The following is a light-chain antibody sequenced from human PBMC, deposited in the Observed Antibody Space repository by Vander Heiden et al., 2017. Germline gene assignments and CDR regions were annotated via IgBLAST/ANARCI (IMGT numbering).Light chain of an antibody. CDR2: WAS. V-gene: IGKV4-1*01. J-gene: IGKJ1*01. Sequence: DIVMTQPPDSLAVSLGERAAIICKSSQSVLYSSNNKNYLAWYQQKPGQPPKLLIYWASTRESGVPDRFSGSGSGTDFTRTISSLQAEDVAVYYCQQYYSTPVAFGQGTKVEIK. CDR1: QSVLYSSNNKNY. CDR3: QQYYSTPVA.